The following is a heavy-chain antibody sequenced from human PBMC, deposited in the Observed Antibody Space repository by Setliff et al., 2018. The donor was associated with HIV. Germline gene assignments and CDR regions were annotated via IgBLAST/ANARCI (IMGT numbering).Heavy chain of an antibody. CDR3: ARAYYLWPFEF. CDR2: IIPIFGEA. V-gene: IGHV1-69*13. CDR1: GGTFNSFA. Sequence: GASVKVSCKASGGTFNSFAINWVRQAPGQGLEWIGKIIPIFGEANYAQKFQGRVTITADESTSTAYMELSGLRSDDTAVYYCARAYYLWPFEFWGQGTMVTVSS. J-gene: IGHJ3*01. D-gene: IGHD3-10*01.